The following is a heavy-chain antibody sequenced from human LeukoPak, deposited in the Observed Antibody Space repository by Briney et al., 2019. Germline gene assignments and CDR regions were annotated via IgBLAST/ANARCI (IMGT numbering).Heavy chain of an antibody. V-gene: IGHV3-23*01. CDR2: ISGSGGST. Sequence: PGGSLRLSCAASGFTFSSYAMSWVRQAPGKGLEWVSAISGSGGSTYYADSVKGRFTISRDNSKNTLYLQMNSLRAEDTAVYYRAKAGGGYCSSTSCERHPFDYWGQGTLVTVSS. D-gene: IGHD2-2*01. J-gene: IGHJ4*02. CDR1: GFTFSSYA. CDR3: AKAGGGYCSSTSCERHPFDY.